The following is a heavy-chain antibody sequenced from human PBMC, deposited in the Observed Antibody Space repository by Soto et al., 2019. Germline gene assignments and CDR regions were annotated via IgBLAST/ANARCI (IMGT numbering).Heavy chain of an antibody. CDR2: IIPIFGTA. CDR3: ASMITIFGVVGTEDY. Sequence: QVQLVQSGAEVKKPGSSVKVSCKASGGTFSSYAISWVRQAPGQGLEWMGGIIPIFGTANYAQRFQGRVTITADESTSTAYMELSSLRSEDTAAYYCASMITIFGVVGTEDYWGQGTLVTVSS. V-gene: IGHV1-69*01. CDR1: GGTFSSYA. D-gene: IGHD3-3*01. J-gene: IGHJ4*02.